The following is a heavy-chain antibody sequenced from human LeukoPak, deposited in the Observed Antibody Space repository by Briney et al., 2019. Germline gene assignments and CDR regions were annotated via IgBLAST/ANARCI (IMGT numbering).Heavy chain of an antibody. CDR3: ARRCVTFSFDY. CDR1: GYTFTSYS. Sequence: ASVKVSCKASGYTFTSYSIHWVRQAPGQGLEWMGIIKPSGGSTSYAQKFQGRVTMTSDTSTSTVYMELSSLRSEDTAVYYCARRCVTFSFDYWGQGTLVTVSS. CDR2: IKPSGGST. D-gene: IGHD3-16*02. V-gene: IGHV1-46*01. J-gene: IGHJ4*02.